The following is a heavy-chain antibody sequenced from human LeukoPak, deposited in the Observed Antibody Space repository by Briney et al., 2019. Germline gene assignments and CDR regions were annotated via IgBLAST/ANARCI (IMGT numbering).Heavy chain of an antibody. V-gene: IGHV3-74*01. Sequence: GGSLRLSCAASGFTFRNYWMHWVRQAPGKGLVWVSRVKGDGSFTDYADSVKGRFTITRDNAKNTLYLQMYSLRAEDTAAYYCVRDGDDYNFDYWGQGSLVTVSS. CDR3: VRDGDDYNFDY. J-gene: IGHJ4*02. D-gene: IGHD5-24*01. CDR1: GFTFRNYW. CDR2: VKGDGSFT.